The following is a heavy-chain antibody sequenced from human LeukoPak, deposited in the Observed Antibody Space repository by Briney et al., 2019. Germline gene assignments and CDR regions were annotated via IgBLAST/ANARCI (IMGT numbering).Heavy chain of an antibody. CDR3: ARLGDSRGYYYYYYYMDV. J-gene: IGHJ6*03. D-gene: IGHD3-22*01. Sequence: ASVKVSCKASGYTFTGYYMHRVRHAPGQGLEWMAWINPNSGGTNYAQKFQGRVTMTRNTSISTAYMELSSLRSEDTAVYYCARLGDSRGYYYYYYYMDVWGKGTTVTISS. CDR2: INPNSGGT. CDR1: GYTFTGYY. V-gene: IGHV1-2*02.